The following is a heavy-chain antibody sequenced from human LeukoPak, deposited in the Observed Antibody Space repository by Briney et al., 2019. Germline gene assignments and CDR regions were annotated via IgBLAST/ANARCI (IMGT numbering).Heavy chain of an antibody. Sequence: ASVKVSCKASGYTFSSYYMHWVRQAPGQGLEWMGLINPSGGSTNYAQKFQGRVTMTREMSMSTVYMELSSLRSEDTAVYYCARESGSYRYYFDFWGQGTLVPVSS. CDR2: INPSGGST. J-gene: IGHJ4*02. D-gene: IGHD1-26*01. CDR1: GYTFSSYY. CDR3: ARESGSYRYYFDF. V-gene: IGHV1-46*01.